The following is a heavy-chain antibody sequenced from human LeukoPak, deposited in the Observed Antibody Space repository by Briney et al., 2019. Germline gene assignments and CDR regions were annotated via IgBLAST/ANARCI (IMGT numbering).Heavy chain of an antibody. CDR3: ARSVVVPAALNYYYYYYMDV. CDR2: IYYSGST. CDR1: GGSISSYY. V-gene: IGHV4-59*01. D-gene: IGHD2-2*01. J-gene: IGHJ6*03. Sequence: SETLSLTCTVSGGSISSYYWSWIRQPPGKGLEWIGYIYYSGSTNYNPSLKSRVTISVDTSKNQFSLKLSSVTAADTAVYYCARSVVVPAALNYYYYYYMDVWGKGTTVTVSS.